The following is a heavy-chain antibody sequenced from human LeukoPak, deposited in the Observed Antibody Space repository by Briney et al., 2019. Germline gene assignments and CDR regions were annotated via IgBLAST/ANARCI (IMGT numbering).Heavy chain of an antibody. CDR3: ASPYSSSWYAAFDI. Sequence: DSVKVSCKASGYTFTGYYMYWVRHAHGQGLEWMGWINPNSGGTNYAQKFQGRVTMTRDTSISTAYMELSRLRSDDTAVYYCASPYSSSWYAAFDIWGQGTMVTVSS. CDR2: INPNSGGT. V-gene: IGHV1-2*02. D-gene: IGHD6-13*01. J-gene: IGHJ3*02. CDR1: GYTFTGYY.